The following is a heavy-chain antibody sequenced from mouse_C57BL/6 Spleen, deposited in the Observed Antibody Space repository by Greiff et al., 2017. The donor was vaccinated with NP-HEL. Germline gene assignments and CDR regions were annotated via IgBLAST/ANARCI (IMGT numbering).Heavy chain of an antibody. J-gene: IGHJ1*03. Sequence: EVQGVESGGGLVKPGGSLKLSCAASGFTFSDYGMHWVRQAPEKGLEWVAYISSGSSTIYYADTVKGRFTISRDNAKNTLFLQMTSLRSEDTAMYYCASGGNDYHWYFDVWGTGTTVTVSS. CDR2: ISSGSSTI. CDR3: ASGGNDYHWYFDV. CDR1: GFTFSDYG. D-gene: IGHD2-4*01. V-gene: IGHV5-17*01.